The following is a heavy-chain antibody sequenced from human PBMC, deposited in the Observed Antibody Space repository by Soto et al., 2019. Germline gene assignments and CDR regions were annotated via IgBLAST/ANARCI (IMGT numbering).Heavy chain of an antibody. V-gene: IGHV4-59*01. D-gene: IGHD3-22*01. CDR3: ARDFYDSVGYTWFDS. CDR2: IHNSGTS. Sequence: SETLSLTCTVSGDTSTGYYWGWIRQAPGKGLEWIGHIHNSGTSTHNPSLNGRVTISIDMSKKQFSLKLTSLTSADTAVYYCARDFYDSVGYTWFDSWSQGTLVTVSS. J-gene: IGHJ5*01. CDR1: GDTSTGYY.